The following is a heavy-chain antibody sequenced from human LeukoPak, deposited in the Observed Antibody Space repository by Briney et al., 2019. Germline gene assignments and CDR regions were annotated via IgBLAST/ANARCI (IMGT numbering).Heavy chain of an antibody. CDR2: IYSSVTT. CDR3: ARGPYGNNWYSFDY. Sequence: SSETLSLTCTVSGGSISGYYWSWIRQPAGKGLEWIGRIYSSVTTNYNPSLKSRVTMSIDTSKNQFSLKLTSVTAADTAVYYCARGPYGNNWYSFDYWGQGTLVTVSS. J-gene: IGHJ4*02. CDR1: GGSISGYY. D-gene: IGHD6-13*01. V-gene: IGHV4-4*07.